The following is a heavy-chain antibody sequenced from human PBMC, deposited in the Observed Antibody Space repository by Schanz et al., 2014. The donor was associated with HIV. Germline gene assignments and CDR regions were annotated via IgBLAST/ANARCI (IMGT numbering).Heavy chain of an antibody. CDR1: GYTFVSYD. CDR2: VNPDSGNT. Sequence: QVRLVQSGAEVKEPGSSVKVSCKASGYTFVSYDINWIRQAPGQGPEWMGWVNPDSGNTGYAQKFQGRVTMSRNVPKNTAYMELRGLTSEDTAVYFCARGPDYSSASYKFDYWGQGTPVSVYS. CDR3: ARGPDYSSASYKFDY. J-gene: IGHJ4*02. V-gene: IGHV1-8*01. D-gene: IGHD4-4*01.